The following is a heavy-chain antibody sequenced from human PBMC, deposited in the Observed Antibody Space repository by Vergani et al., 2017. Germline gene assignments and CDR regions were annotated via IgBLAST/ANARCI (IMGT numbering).Heavy chain of an antibody. Sequence: EVHLEESGGGLVQPGRSLRLSCAASGFSFDDYDMHWVRQAPGKGLEWVSGISWNSGRIVYADSVKGRFTISRDNAKNSLYLQMNSPRAEDTALYYCARSSSWYIYFDYWGQGTLVTVSS. CDR3: ARSSSWYIYFDY. J-gene: IGHJ4*02. D-gene: IGHD6-13*01. V-gene: IGHV3-9*01. CDR1: GFSFDDYD. CDR2: ISWNSGRI.